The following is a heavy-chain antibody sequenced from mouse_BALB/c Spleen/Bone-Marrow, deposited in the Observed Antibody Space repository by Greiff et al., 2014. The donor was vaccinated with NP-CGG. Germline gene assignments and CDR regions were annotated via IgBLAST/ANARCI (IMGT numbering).Heavy chain of an antibody. CDR3: ARARWYDY. V-gene: IGHV1-22*01. D-gene: IGHD1-1*02. Sequence: VQLQQPGPELVKPGSSVKMSCKTSGYSFTDYTIHWVKQSHGKSLEWIGDFNPNNGGTDYNQKFQDKATLTVDKSSRTAFMEFRSLTFEDSAAYYCARARWYDYWGQGTTLTVSS. J-gene: IGHJ2*01. CDR2: FNPNNGGT. CDR1: GYSFTDYT.